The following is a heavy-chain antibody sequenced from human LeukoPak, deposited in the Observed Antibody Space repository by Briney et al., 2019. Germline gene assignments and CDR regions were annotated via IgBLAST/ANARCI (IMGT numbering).Heavy chain of an antibody. D-gene: IGHD6-13*01. Sequence: SATLCLTSAVSGGAITIYYWSWIPQPARKRLGWIGRIYTSGSTNYNPSLKSRVTMSVDTSKNQFSLKLSSVTAADTAVYYCARDLAAAGTPNWFDPWGQGTLVTVSS. CDR1: GGAITIYY. CDR3: ARDLAAAGTPNWFDP. V-gene: IGHV4-4*07. J-gene: IGHJ5*02. CDR2: IYTSGST.